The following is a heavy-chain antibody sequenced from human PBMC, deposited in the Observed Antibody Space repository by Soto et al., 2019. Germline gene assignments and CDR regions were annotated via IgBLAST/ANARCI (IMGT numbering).Heavy chain of an antibody. CDR2: ISGSGDST. J-gene: IGHJ4*02. CDR3: AKDQVARVWAN. CDR1: GFTFSSYA. D-gene: IGHD1-26*01. V-gene: IGHV3-23*01. Sequence: EVQLLESGGGLVQPGGSLRLACAASGFTFSSYAMSWVRQAPGKGLEWVSAISGSGDSTYYADSVKGRFTISRDNSKSTVYVQMNSLRAEDTAVYYCAKDQVARVWANWGQGTLVTVSS.